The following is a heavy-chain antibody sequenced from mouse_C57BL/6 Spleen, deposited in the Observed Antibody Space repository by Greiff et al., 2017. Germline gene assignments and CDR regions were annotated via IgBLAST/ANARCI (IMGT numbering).Heavy chain of an antibody. D-gene: IGHD1-1*01. Sequence: VQLQQPGAELVKPGASVKMSCKASGYTFTSYWITWVKQRPGQGLEWIGDIYPGSGSTNYNEKFKSKATLTVDTSSRTAYQQLSSLTSEDSAVYYLVITTVVDFDYWGQGTTLTVSS. CDR1: GYTFTSYW. J-gene: IGHJ2*01. CDR3: VITTVVDFDY. CDR2: IYPGSGST. V-gene: IGHV1-55*01.